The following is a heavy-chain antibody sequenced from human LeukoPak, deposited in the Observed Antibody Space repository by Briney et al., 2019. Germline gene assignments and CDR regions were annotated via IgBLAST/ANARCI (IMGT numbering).Heavy chain of an antibody. CDR1: GYSFTSSW. CDR3: ARRSSGWYDFDY. D-gene: IGHD6-19*01. V-gene: IGHV5-10-1*01. Sequence: PGESLKISCKGSGYSFTSSWISWVRQMPGKGLEWMGRIDPSDSYTNYSPSFQGHVTISADKSVSTAYLQWSSLKASDTAMYYCARRSSGWYDFDYWGQGTLVTVSS. CDR2: IDPSDSYT. J-gene: IGHJ4*02.